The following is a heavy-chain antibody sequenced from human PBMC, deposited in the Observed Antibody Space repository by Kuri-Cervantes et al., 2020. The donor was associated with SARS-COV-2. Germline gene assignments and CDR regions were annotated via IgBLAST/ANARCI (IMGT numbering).Heavy chain of an antibody. V-gene: IGHV3-48*02. CDR3: ARAGSLGYCSSTSCFATWWFDP. J-gene: IGHJ5*02. Sequence: GESLKISCAASGFTFSSYSMNWVRQAPGKGLEWVSYISSSSSTIYYADPVKGRFTISRDNAKNSLYLQMNSLRDEDTAVYYCARAGSLGYCSSTSCFATWWFDPWAQGTLVTVSS. CDR1: GFTFSSYS. D-gene: IGHD2-2*01. CDR2: ISSSSSTI.